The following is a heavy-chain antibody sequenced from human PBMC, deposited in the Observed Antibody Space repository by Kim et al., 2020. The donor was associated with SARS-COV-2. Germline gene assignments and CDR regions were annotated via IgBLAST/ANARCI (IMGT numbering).Heavy chain of an antibody. CDR2: ISYDGSNK. CDR1: GFTFSSYG. Sequence: GGSLRLSCAASGFTFSSYGMHWVRQAPGKGLEWVAVISYDGSNKYYADSVKGRFTISRDNSKNTLYLQMNSLRAEDTAVYYCARDSESITMVRGVIIRGGFDPWGQGTLVTVSS. CDR3: ARDSESITMVRGVIIRGGFDP. J-gene: IGHJ5*02. D-gene: IGHD3-10*01. V-gene: IGHV3-30*04.